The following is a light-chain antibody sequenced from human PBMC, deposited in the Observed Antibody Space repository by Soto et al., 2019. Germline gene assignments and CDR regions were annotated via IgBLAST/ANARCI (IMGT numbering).Light chain of an antibody. J-gene: IGKJ1*01. CDR1: QSVSNSY. V-gene: IGKV3-20*01. Sequence: IVLTQSPGTLSLSPGERATLSCRASQSVSNSYLAWYQQKPGQAPRLLIYDASSRATGISDRFSGSGSGTDFTLTISRLEPEDFAVYYCQQYGSSPPWTFGQGTKVEIK. CDR3: QQYGSSPPWT. CDR2: DAS.